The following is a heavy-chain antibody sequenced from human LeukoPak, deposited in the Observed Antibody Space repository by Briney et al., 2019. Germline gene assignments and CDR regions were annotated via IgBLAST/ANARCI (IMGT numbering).Heavy chain of an antibody. D-gene: IGHD3-9*01. Sequence: SETLSLTCAVSGASISSGSYSWNWIRQPPGKGLEWIGNIYHSGSTYYNTSLKSRVTISLDRSKNQFSLKLSSVTAADTAVYYCARGLQNYDILTGERGYFDYWGQGTLDTVSS. CDR1: GASISSGSYS. CDR2: IYHSGST. J-gene: IGHJ4*02. V-gene: IGHV4-30-2*01. CDR3: ARGLQNYDILTGERGYFDY.